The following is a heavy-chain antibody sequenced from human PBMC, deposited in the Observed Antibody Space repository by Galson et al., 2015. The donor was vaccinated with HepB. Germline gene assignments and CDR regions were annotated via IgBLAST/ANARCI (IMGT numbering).Heavy chain of an antibody. J-gene: IGHJ3*02. CDR3: TTKEAYCGGDCYSGAFDI. V-gene: IGHV3-15*01. Sequence: SLRLSCAASGFTFSNAWMSWVRQAPGKGLEWVGRIKSKTDGGTTDYAAPVKGRFTISRDDSKNTLYLQMNSLETEDTAVYYCTTKEAYCGGDCYSGAFDIWGQGTMVTVSP. CDR2: IKSKTDGGTT. CDR1: GFTFSNAW. D-gene: IGHD2-21*02.